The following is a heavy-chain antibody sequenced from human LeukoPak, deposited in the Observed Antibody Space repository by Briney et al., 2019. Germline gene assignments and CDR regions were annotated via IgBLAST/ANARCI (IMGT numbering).Heavy chain of an antibody. CDR2: INSDGSST. Sequence: GGSLRLSCAASGFTFSSYWMNWVRQAPGKGLEWVSRINSDGSSTSYADSVKGRFTISRDNAKNTLYLQMNSLRAEDTAVYYCARDYYDSSGYYYVSPWGQGTLVTVSS. CDR1: GFTFSSYW. D-gene: IGHD3-22*01. V-gene: IGHV3-74*01. J-gene: IGHJ5*02. CDR3: ARDYYDSSGYYYVSP.